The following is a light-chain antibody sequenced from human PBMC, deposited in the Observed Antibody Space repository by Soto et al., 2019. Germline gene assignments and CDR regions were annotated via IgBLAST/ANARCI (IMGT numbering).Light chain of an antibody. CDR2: AAS. Sequence: DIEITQCPSSLSASVGDRVTISWRASQSIRSYLNWYPQKPGKAPKLLIYAASSLQSGVPSRFSGSGAGTDFTRTVSSLQPEDFATYDCRQVSRYTYTFGQGTKVDIK. J-gene: IGKJ2*01. CDR1: QSIRSY. CDR3: RQVSRYTYT. V-gene: IGKV1-39*01.